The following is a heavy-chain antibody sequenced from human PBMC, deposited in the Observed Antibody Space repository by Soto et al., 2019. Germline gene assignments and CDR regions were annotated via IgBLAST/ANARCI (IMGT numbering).Heavy chain of an antibody. CDR3: ARELRINGELRGPYYYGMDV. V-gene: IGHV3-33*01. J-gene: IGHJ6*02. Sequence: QVQLVESGGGVVQPGRSLRLSCAASGFTFSSYGMHWVRQAPGKGLEWVAVIWYDGSKKYYADSVKGRFTISRDNSKNTLYLQMNSLRAEDTAVYYCARELRINGELRGPYYYGMDVWGQGTTVTVSS. D-gene: IGHD3-10*01. CDR1: GFTFSSYG. CDR2: IWYDGSKK.